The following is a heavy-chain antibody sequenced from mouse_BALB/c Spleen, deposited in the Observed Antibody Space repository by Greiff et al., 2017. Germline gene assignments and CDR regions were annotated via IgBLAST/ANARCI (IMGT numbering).Heavy chain of an antibody. Sequence: EVQVVESGGGLVQPGGSLRLSCATSGFTFTDYYMSWVRQPPGKALEWLGFIRNKANGYTTEYSASVKGRFTISRDNSQSILYLQMNTLRAEDSATYYCAREEAPAYYGKAMDYGGQGTSGTVTS. V-gene: IGHV7-3*02. CDR3: AREEAPAYYGKAMDY. CDR2: IRNKANGYTT. D-gene: IGHD2-10*01. CDR1: GFTFTDYY. J-gene: IGHJ4*01.